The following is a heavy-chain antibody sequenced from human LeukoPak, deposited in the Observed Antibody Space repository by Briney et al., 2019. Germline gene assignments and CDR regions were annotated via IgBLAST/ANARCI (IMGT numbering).Heavy chain of an antibody. CDR2: IYHSGSA. Sequence: SETLSLTCAVSGYSISSGYQWAWIRQSPGKGLEWIGSIYHSGSAHYNPSLKSRVTISVETSKDQFSLKMYSVTAADTAVYYCARDPRWLTPDCTSTSCYENYFDPWGQGTLVTVSS. J-gene: IGHJ5*02. V-gene: IGHV4-38-2*02. CDR1: GYSISSGYQ. D-gene: IGHD2-2*01. CDR3: ARDPRWLTPDCTSTSCYENYFDP.